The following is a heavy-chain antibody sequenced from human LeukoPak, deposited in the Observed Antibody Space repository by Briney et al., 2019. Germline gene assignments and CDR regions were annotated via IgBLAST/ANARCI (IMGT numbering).Heavy chain of an antibody. CDR3: ARRKNYYDSSGYPYYFDY. D-gene: IGHD3-22*01. CDR1: GSSFTSYW. J-gene: IGHJ4*02. CDR2: IYPGDSDT. Sequence: GASLKISCKGSGSSFTSYWIGWGRPMPGKGLEWMGIIYPGDSDTRYSPSFQGQVTISADKSIRTAYLQWSSLKASDTAMYYCARRKNYYDSSGYPYYFDYWGQGTLVTVSS. V-gene: IGHV5-51*01.